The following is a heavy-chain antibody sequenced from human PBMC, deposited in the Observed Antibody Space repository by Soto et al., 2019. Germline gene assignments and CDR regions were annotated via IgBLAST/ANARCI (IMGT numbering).Heavy chain of an antibody. J-gene: IGHJ6*02. CDR2: INPSGGST. CDR1: GYTFTSYY. Sequence: GASVKVSCKASGYTFTSYYMHWVRQAPGQGLEWMGIINPSGGSTSYAQKFQGRVTMTRDTSTSTVYMELSSLRSEDTAVYYCARWVINSSPDQVGLRYYYYGMDVWGQGTTVTVSS. V-gene: IGHV1-46*01. CDR3: ARWVINSSPDQVGLRYYYYGMDV. D-gene: IGHD6-13*01.